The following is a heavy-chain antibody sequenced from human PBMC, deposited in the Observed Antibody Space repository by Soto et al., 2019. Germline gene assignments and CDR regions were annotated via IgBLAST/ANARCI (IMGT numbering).Heavy chain of an antibody. J-gene: IGHJ4*02. Sequence: GGSLRLSCAASGFTFISYWMSWVRQAPGKGLEWVANIKQDGSEKYYVDSVKGRFTISRDNAKNSLYLQMNSLRAEDTAVYYCARGPPGKGYWGQGTLVTVSS. CDR2: IKQDGSEK. CDR1: GFTFISYW. V-gene: IGHV3-7*01. CDR3: ARGPPGKGY.